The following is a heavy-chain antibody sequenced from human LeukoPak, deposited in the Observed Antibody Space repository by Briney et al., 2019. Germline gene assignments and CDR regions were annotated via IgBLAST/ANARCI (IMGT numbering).Heavy chain of an antibody. CDR2: INPNSGGT. CDR1: GYTFTGYY. D-gene: IGHD5-18*01. J-gene: IGHJ4*02. CDR3: TQHLDGQLWIFDY. Sequence: ASVKVSCKASGYTFTGYYMHWVRQAPGQGLEWMGWINPNSGGTNYAQKFQGRVTMTRDTSISTAYMELRRLRSDDTAVYYCTQHLDGQLWIFDYWGQGTVVTVSS. V-gene: IGHV1-2*02.